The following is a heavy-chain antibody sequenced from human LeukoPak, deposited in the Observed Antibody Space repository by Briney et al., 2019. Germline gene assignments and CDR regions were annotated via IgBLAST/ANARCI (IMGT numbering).Heavy chain of an antibody. CDR1: GFTFSSYW. CDR2: INHNGNVN. V-gene: IGHV3-7*03. Sequence: GGSLRLSCAASGFTFSSYWMNWARQAPGKGLEWVASINHNGNVNYYVDSVKGQFTISRDNAKNSLYLQMSNLRAEDTAVYYCAKEGFDSWGQGTLVTVSS. CDR3: AKEGFDS. J-gene: IGHJ4*02.